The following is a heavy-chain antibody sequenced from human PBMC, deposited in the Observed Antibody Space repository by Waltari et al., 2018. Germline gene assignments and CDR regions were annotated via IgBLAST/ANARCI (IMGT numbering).Heavy chain of an antibody. CDR3: ARDHYYSKDV. J-gene: IGHJ6*04. Sequence: EVQLVESGGGLVQPGGPRRPPCEASGSTFSTYWMHWVRQAPGKGLVWVSRIDNGDGSGTSYADSVKGRFTISRDNAKNTLYLQMNSLRAEDTGVYYCARDHYYSKDVWGTGTTVTVSS. CDR1: GSTFSTYW. CDR2: IDNGDGSGT. V-gene: IGHV3-74*01.